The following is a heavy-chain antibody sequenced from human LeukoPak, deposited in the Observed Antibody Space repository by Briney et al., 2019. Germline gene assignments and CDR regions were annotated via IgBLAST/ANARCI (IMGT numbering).Heavy chain of an antibody. V-gene: IGHV3-23*01. J-gene: IGHJ6*02. CDR2: ISGSGGST. Sequence: GGSLRLSCAASGFTFSSYAMSWVRQAPGKGLEWVSAISGSGGSTYYADSVKGRFTISRDNSKNTLYLQMNSLRAEDTAVYYCAKALYYYGSGSSSYYYGMDVWGQGTTVTVSS. CDR1: GFTFSSYA. D-gene: IGHD3-10*01. CDR3: AKALYYYGSGSSSYYYGMDV.